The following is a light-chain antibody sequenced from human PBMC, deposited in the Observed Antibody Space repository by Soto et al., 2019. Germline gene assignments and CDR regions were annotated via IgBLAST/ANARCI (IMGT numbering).Light chain of an antibody. CDR1: QTITFY. Sequence: DIQMTQSPSSLSASVGDTVAITCRASQTITFYLNWYQQEPGKPPKLLIYGANTLQGGVPSRFSAGGSGTDFTLTINNLQLEDFATYYCQQTYTPPFTFGQGTKLQIK. J-gene: IGKJ2*01. CDR3: QQTYTPPFT. V-gene: IGKV1-39*01. CDR2: GAN.